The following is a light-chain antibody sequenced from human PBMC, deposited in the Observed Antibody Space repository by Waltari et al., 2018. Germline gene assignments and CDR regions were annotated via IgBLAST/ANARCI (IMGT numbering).Light chain of an antibody. CDR3: SMYMGSGVWV. Sequence: TVVTQEPTSSVSPGGTVKHIWALTSVPVPITYYPTSYQQTPGQPPRTLVYKGIIRSSGVPERFSGSILGKTAALTITGAEEDDESDYYCSMYMGSGVWVCGGRPRLTVL. V-gene: IGLV8-61*01. J-gene: IGLJ3*02. CDR2: KGI. CDR1: SVPVPITYY.